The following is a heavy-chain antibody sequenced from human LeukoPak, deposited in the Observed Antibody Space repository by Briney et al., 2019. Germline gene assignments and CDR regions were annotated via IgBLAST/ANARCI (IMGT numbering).Heavy chain of an antibody. Sequence: SETLSLTCTVSGGSITSSSHHWGWLRQPPGKGLEWIGSIYYSGTTYYKPSLRSRVTISVDTSKNQFYLGLTSVTAADSAVYYCARDSWYYYDSSGCFQHWGQGTLVTVSS. V-gene: IGHV4-39*07. J-gene: IGHJ1*01. CDR2: IYYSGTT. D-gene: IGHD3-22*01. CDR1: GGSITSSSHH. CDR3: ARDSWYYYDSSGCFQH.